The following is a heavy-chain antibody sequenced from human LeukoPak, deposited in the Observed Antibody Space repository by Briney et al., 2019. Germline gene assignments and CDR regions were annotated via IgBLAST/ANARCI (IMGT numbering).Heavy chain of an antibody. Sequence: GGSLRLSCAASGFTFSSYVMSWVRQAPGKGLEWVSAISGSGGSTPNADSVKGRFTISRDNSKNTLYLQMNSLRAEDTAVYYCARGGYNYAPNFDYWGQGTLVTVSS. CDR1: GFTFSSYV. D-gene: IGHD5-18*01. CDR3: ARGGYNYAPNFDY. J-gene: IGHJ4*02. V-gene: IGHV3-23*01. CDR2: ISGSGGST.